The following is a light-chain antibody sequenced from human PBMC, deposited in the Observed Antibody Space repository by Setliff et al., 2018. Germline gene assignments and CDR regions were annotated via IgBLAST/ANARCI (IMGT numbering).Light chain of an antibody. CDR2: GVS. Sequence: QSALTQPASVSGSPGQSITISCSGTSSDVGSYDLVSWYQQHPGKAPKLIIYGVSDRPSGVSSRFSSSKSCNPAYLTIFGLQTDDEAEYNCNAYASDTTYVFGSGTKVTVL. J-gene: IGLJ1*01. CDR1: SSDVGSYDL. V-gene: IGLV2-14*03. CDR3: NAYASDTTYV.